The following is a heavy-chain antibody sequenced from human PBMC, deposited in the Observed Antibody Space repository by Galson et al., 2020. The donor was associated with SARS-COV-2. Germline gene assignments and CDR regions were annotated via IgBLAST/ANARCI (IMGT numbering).Heavy chain of an antibody. CDR2: VHNGGST. J-gene: IGHJ5*02. V-gene: IGHV4-34*01. CDR1: GGSFSNFY. CDR3: ANHCGSATCYFRFDP. Sequence: SETLSLTCAVYGGSFSNFYGSWIRQPPGKGLEWIGQVHNGGSTIYNPSLKSRITISVDTSKNQFSLRLSSVTAADTAVYYCANHCGSATCYFRFDPWGQGTLVTVSS. D-gene: IGHD2-2*01.